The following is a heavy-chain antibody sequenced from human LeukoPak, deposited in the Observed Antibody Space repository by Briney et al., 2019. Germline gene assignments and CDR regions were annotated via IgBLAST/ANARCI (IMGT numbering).Heavy chain of an antibody. CDR1: GYTFTSYY. Sequence: ASVKVSCKASGYTFTSYYMHWVRQAPGQGLEWMGIINPSGGSTSCAQKFQGRVTMTRDTSTSTVYMELSSLRSEDTAVYYCARARTGYYDSSGPLGYWGQGTLVTVSS. D-gene: IGHD3-22*01. CDR3: ARARTGYYDSSGPLGY. V-gene: IGHV1-46*01. J-gene: IGHJ4*02. CDR2: INPSGGST.